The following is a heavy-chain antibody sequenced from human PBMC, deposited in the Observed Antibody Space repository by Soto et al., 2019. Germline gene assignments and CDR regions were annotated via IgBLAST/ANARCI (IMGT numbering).Heavy chain of an antibody. D-gene: IGHD4-17*01. Sequence: EVQLLESGGGLVQPGGSLRLSCAASGFTFSSYAMSWVRQAPGKGLEWVSSVSHSDGSTYYADSVKGRFTISRDNSKSTLYMQMYSLRAEDTAVYYCAKRPTTLTTWGPFDIWGQGTMVTVSS. J-gene: IGHJ3*02. V-gene: IGHV3-23*01. CDR2: VSHSDGST. CDR1: GFTFSSYA. CDR3: AKRPTTLTTWGPFDI.